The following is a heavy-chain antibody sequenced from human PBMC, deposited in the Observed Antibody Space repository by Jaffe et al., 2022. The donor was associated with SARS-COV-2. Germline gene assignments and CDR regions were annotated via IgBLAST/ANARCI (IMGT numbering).Heavy chain of an antibody. Sequence: QVQLVESGGGVVQPGGSLRLSCAASGFTLSPYAMHWVRQAPGKGLEWVAVIWYDGSNPKYADSVKGRFSISRDNSRNTVSLQMSSLRDEDTAVYYCAKDLRFSTSFMDVWGQGTAVSVSS. V-gene: IGHV3-33*06. CDR2: IWYDGSNP. J-gene: IGHJ6*02. CDR1: GFTLSPYA. D-gene: IGHD2-2*01. CDR3: AKDLRFSTSFMDV.